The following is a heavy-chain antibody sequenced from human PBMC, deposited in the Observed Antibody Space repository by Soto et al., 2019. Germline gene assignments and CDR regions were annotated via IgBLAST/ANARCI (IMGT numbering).Heavy chain of an antibody. CDR3: ARYYDFWSGSEPYFDY. Sequence: PGGSLRLSCAASGFTFSSYSMNWVRQAPGKGLEWVSYISSSSSTIYYADSVKGRFTISRDNAKNSLYLQMNSLRAEDTAVYYCARYYDFWSGSEPYFDYWGQGTLVTVSS. D-gene: IGHD3-3*01. V-gene: IGHV3-48*01. CDR1: GFTFSSYS. CDR2: ISSSSSTI. J-gene: IGHJ4*02.